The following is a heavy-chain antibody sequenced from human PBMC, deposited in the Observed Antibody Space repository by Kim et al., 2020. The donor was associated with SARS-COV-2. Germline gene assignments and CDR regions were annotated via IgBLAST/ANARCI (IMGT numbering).Heavy chain of an antibody. CDR2: IIPIFGTA. Sequence: SVKVSCKASGGTFSSYAISWVRQAPGQGLEWMGGIIPIFGTANYAQKFQGRVTITADESTSTAYMELSSLRSEDTAVYYCARELWRGGGGHYYYYGMDVWGRGTTVTVSS. D-gene: IGHD3-16*01. CDR1: GGTFSSYA. V-gene: IGHV1-69*13. J-gene: IGHJ6*02. CDR3: ARELWRGGGGHYYYYGMDV.